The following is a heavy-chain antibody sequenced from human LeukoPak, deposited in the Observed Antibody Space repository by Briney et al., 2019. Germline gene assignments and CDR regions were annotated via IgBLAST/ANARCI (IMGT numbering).Heavy chain of an antibody. CDR1: GDSVSSNTVT. Sequence: SQTLTLTCDISGDSVSSNTVTWNWIRQSPSRGLEWLGRTYYRSKWSNDYSVSMKSRITVIPDTSKNRFSLQLDSVGPEDTAVYYCARAVSGSFDYWGQGTLVTVSP. D-gene: IGHD6-19*01. J-gene: IGHJ4*02. V-gene: IGHV6-1*01. CDR3: ARAVSGSFDY. CDR2: TYYRSKWSN.